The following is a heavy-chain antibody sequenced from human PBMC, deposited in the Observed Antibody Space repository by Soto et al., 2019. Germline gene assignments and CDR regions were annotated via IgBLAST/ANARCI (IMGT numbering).Heavy chain of an antibody. CDR2: AGATDI. J-gene: IGHJ3*02. CDR3: AKDRPGSFDI. D-gene: IGHD1-1*01. CDR1: GFTFNNYA. V-gene: IGHV3-23*01. Sequence: EVQLLESGGDLVQPGGSLRLSCAVSGFTFNNYAVSWVRQAPGKGLEWVSAAGATDIYYADSVKGRFIISKDNSMKTLYLQMNSLIAEDTAVYYCAKDRPGSFDIWGQGTVVTVSS.